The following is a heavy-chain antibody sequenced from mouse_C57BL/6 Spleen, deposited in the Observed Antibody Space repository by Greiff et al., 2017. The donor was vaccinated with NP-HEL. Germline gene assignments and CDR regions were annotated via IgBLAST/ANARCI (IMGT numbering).Heavy chain of an antibody. Sequence: QVQLKQPGAELVKPGASVKLSCKASGYTFTSYWMHWVKQRPGQGLEWIGMIHPNSGSTNYNEKFKSKATLTVDKSSSTAYMQLSSLTSEDSAVYYCAREGVITTVVADYWGKGTTLTVSS. CDR1: GYTFTSYW. V-gene: IGHV1-64*01. CDR3: AREGVITTVVADY. CDR2: IHPNSGST. J-gene: IGHJ2*01. D-gene: IGHD1-1*01.